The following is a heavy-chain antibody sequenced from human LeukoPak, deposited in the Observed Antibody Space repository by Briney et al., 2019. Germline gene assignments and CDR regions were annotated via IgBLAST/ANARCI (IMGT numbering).Heavy chain of an antibody. V-gene: IGHV4-39*01. CDR1: GGSISSNRYY. Sequence: SETLSLTCTVSGGSISSNRYYWGWIRQPPGKGLEWIGSIYYSGSTYYNPSLKSRITISVDTSKNQFPLKLSSVTAADTAVYYCARHPDHYGDYGELYFDYWGQGTLVTVSS. J-gene: IGHJ4*01. CDR3: ARHPDHYGDYGELYFDY. CDR2: IYYSGST. D-gene: IGHD4-17*01.